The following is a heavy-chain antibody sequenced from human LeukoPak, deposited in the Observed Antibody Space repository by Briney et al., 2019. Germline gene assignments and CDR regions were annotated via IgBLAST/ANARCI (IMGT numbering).Heavy chain of an antibody. Sequence: SETLSLTCTVSGGSISSYYWSWIRQPPGKGLEWIGYIYYSGTTKYNPSLKSRVTISVDTSKNQFSLKLSSVTAADMAVYYCARYYSYYYMDVWGKGTTVTVSS. CDR2: IYYSGTT. V-gene: IGHV4-59*01. CDR1: GGSISSYY. CDR3: ARYYSYYYMDV. J-gene: IGHJ6*03.